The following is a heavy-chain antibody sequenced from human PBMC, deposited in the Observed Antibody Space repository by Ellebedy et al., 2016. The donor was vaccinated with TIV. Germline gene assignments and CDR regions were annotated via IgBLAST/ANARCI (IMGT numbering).Heavy chain of an antibody. V-gene: IGHV1-24*01. J-gene: IGHJ4*02. Sequence: ASVKVSCXVSGYTLTELSMYWVRQAPGKGLEWMGGFDPEDGETIYAQKFQGRVTMTEDTSTDTAYMELSSLRSEDTAVYYCATVRPLRYSSGWYLDYWGQGTLVTVSS. CDR3: ATVRPLRYSSGWYLDY. D-gene: IGHD6-19*01. CDR1: GYTLTELS. CDR2: FDPEDGET.